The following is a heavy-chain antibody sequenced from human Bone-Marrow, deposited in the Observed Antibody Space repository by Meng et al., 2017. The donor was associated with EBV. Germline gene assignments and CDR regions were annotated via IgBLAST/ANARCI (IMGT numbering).Heavy chain of an antibody. D-gene: IGHD6-19*01. J-gene: IGHJ5*02. CDR1: GDSISSFYY. V-gene: IGHV4-39*01. CDR3: ARPFPSWQSPRLDPFGA. Sequence: QLQLREAGPRQVKPSETLSLTCTVSGDSISSFYYWGWIRQPPGRGLEWIGSVHYTGSTYYSPSLKSRVTVSVDTSKNQFSLRLTSVTAADTAVYYCARPFPSWQSPRLDPFGAWGQGTLVTVSS. CDR2: VHYTGST.